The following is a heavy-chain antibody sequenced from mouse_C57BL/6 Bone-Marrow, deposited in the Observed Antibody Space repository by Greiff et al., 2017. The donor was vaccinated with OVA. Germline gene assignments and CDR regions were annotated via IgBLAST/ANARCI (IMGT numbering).Heavy chain of an antibody. Sequence: CAASGIDFSRYWMSWVRRAPGKGLEWIGEINPDSSTINYAPSLKDKFIISRDNAKNTLYLQMSKVRSEDTALYYCARSLTTVVLSYWYFDVWGTGTTVTVSS. J-gene: IGHJ1*03. V-gene: IGHV4-1*01. D-gene: IGHD1-1*01. CDR1: GIDFSRYW. CDR2: INPDSSTI. CDR3: ARSLTTVVLSYWYFDV.